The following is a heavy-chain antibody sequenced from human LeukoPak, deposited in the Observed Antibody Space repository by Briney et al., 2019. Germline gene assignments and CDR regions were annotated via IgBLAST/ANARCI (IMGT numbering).Heavy chain of an antibody. CDR3: ARAERGCLPPYYYYYMDV. D-gene: IGHD5/OR15-5a*01. Sequence: GGSLRLSCAASGFTFSSYSMNWVRQAPGKGLEWVSSISSSSSYIYYADSVKGRFTISRDNAKNSLYLQMNSLRAEDTAVYYCARAERGCLPPYYYYYMDVWGKGTTVTVSS. CDR1: GFTFSSYS. J-gene: IGHJ6*03. CDR2: ISSSSSYI. V-gene: IGHV3-21*01.